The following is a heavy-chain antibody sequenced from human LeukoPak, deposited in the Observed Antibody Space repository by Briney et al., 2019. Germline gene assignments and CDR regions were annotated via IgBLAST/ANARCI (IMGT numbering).Heavy chain of an antibody. D-gene: IGHD3-16*01. CDR1: GGSISSGGYY. Sequence: PSQTLSLTCTVSGGSISSGGYYWSWIRQHPGKGLEWIGYIYYSGSTYYNPSLKSRVTISVDTSKNQFSLKLSSVTAADTAVYYCATSAQGVDAFDIWGQGTMVTVSS. J-gene: IGHJ3*02. CDR3: ATSAQGVDAFDI. CDR2: IYYSGST. V-gene: IGHV4-31*03.